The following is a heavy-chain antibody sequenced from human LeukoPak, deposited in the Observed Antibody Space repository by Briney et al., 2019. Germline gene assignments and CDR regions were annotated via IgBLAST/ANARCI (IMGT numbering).Heavy chain of an antibody. V-gene: IGHV3-7*01. D-gene: IGHD3-22*01. CDR1: GFTFSSYW. CDR3: ARESYDISGYDNWFDP. J-gene: IGHJ5*02. CDR2: IKQDGSEK. Sequence: GGSLRLSCAASGFTFSSYWMSWVRQAPGKGLEWVANIKQDGSEKYYVDSVKGRFTISRDNAKNSLYLQMNSLRAEDTAVYYCARESYDISGYDNWFDPWGQGTLVTVSS.